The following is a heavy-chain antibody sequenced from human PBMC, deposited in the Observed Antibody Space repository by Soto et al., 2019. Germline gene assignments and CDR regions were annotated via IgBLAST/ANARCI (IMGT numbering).Heavy chain of an antibody. CDR2: IRPYNGDT. CDR1: GYTFTDYD. D-gene: IGHD1-26*01. V-gene: IGHV1-18*01. J-gene: IGHJ4*02. Sequence: QVQLVQSGAEVKKPGASVKVSCKASGYTFTDYDISWVRQAPGQGLEWMGWIRPYNGDTNYAQKGQGRVTMTTDTSTSTAYMELRGLRSDDTAVYYCARDPSGSPQDYWGQGTLVTVSS. CDR3: ARDPSGSPQDY.